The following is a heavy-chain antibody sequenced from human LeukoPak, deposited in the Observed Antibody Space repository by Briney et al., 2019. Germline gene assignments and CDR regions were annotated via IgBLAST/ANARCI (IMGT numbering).Heavy chain of an antibody. V-gene: IGHV4-34*01. D-gene: IGHD3-10*01. Sequence: SETLSLPCSVCGGSFSSYYWTWIRQPPGKGLEEIGEVNYNGGTKYNPSLTSPVTISVDTSKNQFSLNLSAVTASDTAVYYCVRRPGGVFIETYFDPWGQGTLVTVSS. CDR3: VRRPGGVFIETYFDP. CDR1: GGSFSSYY. J-gene: IGHJ5*02. CDR2: VNYNGGT.